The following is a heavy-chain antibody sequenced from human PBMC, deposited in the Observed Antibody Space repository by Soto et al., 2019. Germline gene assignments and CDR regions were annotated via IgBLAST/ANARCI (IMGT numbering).Heavy chain of an antibody. CDR1: GFTFSNAW. V-gene: IGHV3-15*01. CDR2: IKSKTDGGTT. CDR3: AKHTAKYSGYDWLDV. J-gene: IGHJ6*02. D-gene: IGHD5-12*01. Sequence: GGSLRLSCAASGFTFSNAWMSWVRQAPGKGLEWVGRIKSKTDGGTTDYAAPVKGRFTISRDDSQNTLYLQMNSLRAEDTATNYCAKHTAKYSGYDWLDVWGQGTTVTVSS.